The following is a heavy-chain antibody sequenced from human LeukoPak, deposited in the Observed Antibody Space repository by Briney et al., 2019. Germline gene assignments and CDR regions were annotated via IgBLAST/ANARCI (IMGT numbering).Heavy chain of an antibody. D-gene: IGHD2-15*01. V-gene: IGHV3-30*02. Sequence: PGGSLRLSCAASGFTFSSYGMHWVRQAPGKGLEWVAFIRYDGSNKYYADSVKGRFTISRDNSKNTLYLQMNSLRAKDTAVYYCAKDLYCSGGSCYPYGMDVWGQGTTVTVSS. J-gene: IGHJ6*02. CDR1: GFTFSSYG. CDR3: AKDLYCSGGSCYPYGMDV. CDR2: IRYDGSNK.